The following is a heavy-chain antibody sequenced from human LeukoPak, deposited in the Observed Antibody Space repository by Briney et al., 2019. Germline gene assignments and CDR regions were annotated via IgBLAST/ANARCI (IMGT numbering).Heavy chain of an antibody. D-gene: IGHD3-9*01. Sequence: GGPLRLSCAASGFTFRSYAMCWLRQAPGKALEWVSAISCSGGSTYYADSVKGRCTISRDNSKYTLYPQMNSLRAEDTAVYYCAAEYYDILTGSNYYYGMDVWGQGTTVTVSS. J-gene: IGHJ6*02. CDR1: GFTFRSYA. CDR2: ISCSGGST. CDR3: AAEYYDILTGSNYYYGMDV. V-gene: IGHV3-23*01.